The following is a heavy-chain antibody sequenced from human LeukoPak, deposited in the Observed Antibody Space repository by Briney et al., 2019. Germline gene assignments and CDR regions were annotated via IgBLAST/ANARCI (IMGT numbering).Heavy chain of an antibody. Sequence: GGSLRLSCAASGFTFSSYSMNWVRQAPGKGLEWVSSISSSSSYIYYADSVKGRFTISRDNAKNSLYLQMNSLRAEDTAVYYCARDDPASRGSWFFQHWGQGTLVTVSS. CDR3: ARDDPASRGSWFFQH. D-gene: IGHD6-13*01. V-gene: IGHV3-21*01. J-gene: IGHJ1*01. CDR1: GFTFSSYS. CDR2: ISSSSSYI.